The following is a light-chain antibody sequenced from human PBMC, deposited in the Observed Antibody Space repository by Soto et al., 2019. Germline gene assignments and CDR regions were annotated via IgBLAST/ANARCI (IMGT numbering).Light chain of an antibody. Sequence: QSVLTQSPSASASLGASVKLTCNLSSGHSSYAIAWHQKQPGKGPRYLMDLNNDGSHTKGDGIPDRFSGSSSGADRYLIISSLQSEYEADYYFQTWGTGFQFFGGGTKLTVL. V-gene: IGLV4-69*01. CDR2: LNNDGSH. CDR3: QTWGTGFQF. J-gene: IGLJ2*01. CDR1: SGHSSYA.